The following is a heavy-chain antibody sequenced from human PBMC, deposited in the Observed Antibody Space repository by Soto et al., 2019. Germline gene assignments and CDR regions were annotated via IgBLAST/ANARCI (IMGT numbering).Heavy chain of an antibody. Sequence: QITLKESGPPLVKPTQTLTLTCTFSGFSLSTSAVGVGWIRQPPGKALEWLALIYGDDNKRYSLSLKSRLTITKDTSKNQVVFTMTNMDPVDTATYYYTHRRDYGRMDVWGQGTTVTVSS. CDR2: IYGDDNK. D-gene: IGHD3-16*01. V-gene: IGHV2-5*02. CDR1: GFSLSTSAVG. J-gene: IGHJ6*02. CDR3: THRRDYGRMDV.